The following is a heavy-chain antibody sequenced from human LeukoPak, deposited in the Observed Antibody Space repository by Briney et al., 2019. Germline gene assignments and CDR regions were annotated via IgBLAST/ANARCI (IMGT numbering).Heavy chain of an antibody. CDR1: GFTFSSYA. Sequence: PGGSLRLSCAASGFTFSSYAMHWVRQAPGKGLEWVAVISYDGSNKYYADSVKGRFTISRDNAKKSLYLQMNGLRVEDTAFYYCTKDLTPGGADVWGQGTTVTVSS. V-gene: IGHV3-30*04. CDR2: ISYDGSNK. J-gene: IGHJ6*02. CDR3: TKDLTPGGADV. D-gene: IGHD3-10*01.